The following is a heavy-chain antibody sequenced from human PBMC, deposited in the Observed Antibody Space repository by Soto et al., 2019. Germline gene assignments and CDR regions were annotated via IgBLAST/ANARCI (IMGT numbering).Heavy chain of an antibody. D-gene: IGHD3-22*01. CDR3: ARGYYDSSGQSNTFDI. V-gene: IGHV4-59*01. CDR1: GASISSSY. Sequence: SETLSLTCTVSGASISSSYWSWIRQSPGKGLEWIGYVFYSGSTNYNPSLKSRVTISVDTSKNQFSLKLKSVTAADTAVYYCARGYYDSSGQSNTFDIWGQGTRVTVSS. J-gene: IGHJ3*02. CDR2: VFYSGST.